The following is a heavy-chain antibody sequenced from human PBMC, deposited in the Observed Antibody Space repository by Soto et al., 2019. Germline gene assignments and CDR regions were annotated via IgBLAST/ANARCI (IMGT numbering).Heavy chain of an antibody. V-gene: IGHV4-30-4*01. Sequence: SETLSLTCTVSGGSISSGDYYWSWIRQPPGKGLEWIGYIYYSGGTYYNPSLKSRVTISVDTSKNQFSLKLSSVTAADTAVYYCASMQYQLLFWWFDPWGQGTLVTVSS. CDR2: IYYSGGT. J-gene: IGHJ5*02. CDR3: ASMQYQLLFWWFDP. CDR1: GGSISSGDYY. D-gene: IGHD2-2*01.